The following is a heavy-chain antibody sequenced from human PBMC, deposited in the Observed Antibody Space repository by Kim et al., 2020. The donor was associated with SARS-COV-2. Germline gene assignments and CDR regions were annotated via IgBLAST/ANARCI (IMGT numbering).Heavy chain of an antibody. CDR1: DGSVSSNIHY. CDR2: LFHTGST. Sequence: SETLSLTCTVSDGSVSSNIHYWSWIRQPPGKGLEYIGYLFHTGSTHSNHSLRSRVTLSVDTSKNQFSLNLRSVTAADAVVYYCARMKGSRLLFDYWGQGTLVTVST. CDR3: ARMKGSRLLFDY. J-gene: IGHJ4*02. D-gene: IGHD4-17*01. V-gene: IGHV4-61*01.